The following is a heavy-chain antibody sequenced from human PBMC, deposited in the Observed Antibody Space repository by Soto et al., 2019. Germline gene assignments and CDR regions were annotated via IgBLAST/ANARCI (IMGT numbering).Heavy chain of an antibody. CDR3: ARDGRSTVVKTYYYYYYGMDV. D-gene: IGHD2-15*01. CDR1: GFTFSSYA. Sequence: PVGSLRLSCAASGFTFSSYAMHWVRQAPGKGLEWVAVISYDGSNKYYADSVKGRFTISRDNSKNTLYLQMNSLRAEDTAVYYCARDGRSTVVKTYYYYYYGMDVWGQGTTVTVSS. V-gene: IGHV3-30-3*01. J-gene: IGHJ6*02. CDR2: ISYDGSNK.